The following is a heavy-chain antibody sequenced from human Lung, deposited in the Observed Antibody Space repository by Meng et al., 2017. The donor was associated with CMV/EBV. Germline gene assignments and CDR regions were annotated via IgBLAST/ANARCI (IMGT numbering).Heavy chain of an antibody. CDR2: IIPILGIA. J-gene: IGHJ4*02. CDR1: GGTFSSYT. Sequence: QVQLVQSGAEVKKPGSSVKVSCKASGGTFSSYTISWVRQAPGQGLEWMGRIIPILGIANYAQKFQGRVTITADKSTSTAYMELSSLRSEDTAVYYCARGGPGYSSSCSFDYWGQGTVVTVSS. CDR3: ARGGPGYSSSCSFDY. V-gene: IGHV1-69*02. D-gene: IGHD6-13*01.